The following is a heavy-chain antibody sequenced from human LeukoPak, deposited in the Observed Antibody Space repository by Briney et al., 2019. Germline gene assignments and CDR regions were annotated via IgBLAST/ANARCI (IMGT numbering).Heavy chain of an antibody. V-gene: IGHV3-48*04. CDR2: ISSSGSTI. J-gene: IGHJ4*02. CDR3: ARDRPYSSTDY. CDR1: GFTFRSYS. Sequence: GGSLRLSCAASGFTFRSYSMNWVRQAPGKGLEWVSYISSSGSTIYYADSVKGRFTISRDNAKNSLYLQMNSLRAEDTAVYYCARDRPYSSTDYWGQGTLVTVSS. D-gene: IGHD6-13*01.